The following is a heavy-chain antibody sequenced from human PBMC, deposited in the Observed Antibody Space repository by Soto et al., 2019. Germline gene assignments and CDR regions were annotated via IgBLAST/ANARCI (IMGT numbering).Heavy chain of an antibody. Sequence: SETLSLTCSVSGGSISSGGYYWTWIRQHPGKGLEWIGSIYYSGKTYYNPSLKSRVVMAVDTSRNLIFLKVTSLTAADTAVYYCARAVFDYLGSLDPWGQGTLVIVSS. CDR1: GGSISSGGYY. V-gene: IGHV4-31*03. D-gene: IGHD2-21*01. J-gene: IGHJ5*02. CDR3: ARAVFDYLGSLDP. CDR2: IYYSGKT.